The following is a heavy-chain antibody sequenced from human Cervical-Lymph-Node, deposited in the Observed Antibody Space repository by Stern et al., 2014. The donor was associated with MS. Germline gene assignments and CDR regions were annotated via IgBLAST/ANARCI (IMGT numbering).Heavy chain of an antibody. CDR1: GGTFSQFP. V-gene: IGHV1-69*01. D-gene: IGHD6-13*01. CDR3: ALSSETSDRWYSLGYDL. J-gene: IGHJ5*02. Sequence: VQLVESGAEVAKPGSSVKVSCTASGGTFSQFPSRWVRQAPGQGLEWMAGIFPVFGTPTYAQEFRGRVTITAYVYTSTVYMELSSLRSDDTAVYYCALSSETSDRWYSLGYDLWGQGTLVTVSS. CDR2: IFPVFGTP.